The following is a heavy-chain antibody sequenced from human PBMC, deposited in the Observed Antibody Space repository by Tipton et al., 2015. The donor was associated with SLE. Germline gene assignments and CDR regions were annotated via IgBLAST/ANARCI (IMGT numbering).Heavy chain of an antibody. D-gene: IGHD2-15*01. V-gene: IGHV3-53*05. J-gene: IGHJ1*01. CDR3: AKGFVADAGVFWYFHS. CDR2: IFSGGDT. Sequence: SLRLSCAASGFTVGSNYMSWVRQAPGKGLEWLSIIFSGGDTYYTDSVKGRFTISRDNAKSFLYLQMNNLRPEDTAFYYCAKGFVADAGVFWYFHSWGQGTLVTVSS. CDR1: GFTVGSNY.